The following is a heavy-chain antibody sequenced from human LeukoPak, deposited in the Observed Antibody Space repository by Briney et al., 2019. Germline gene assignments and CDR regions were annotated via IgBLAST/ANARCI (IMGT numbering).Heavy chain of an antibody. Sequence: ASVKVSCKASVYTFTTYGISWVRQAPGQGLEWMGWIAAYNGNTNYAQNFQGRVTMTTDTSTSTAYMELRSLRSDDTAVYFCARGRGYSYGGGFDPWGQGTLVTVSS. D-gene: IGHD5-18*01. CDR2: IAAYNGNT. CDR3: ARGRGYSYGGGFDP. CDR1: VYTFTTYG. J-gene: IGHJ5*02. V-gene: IGHV1-18*01.